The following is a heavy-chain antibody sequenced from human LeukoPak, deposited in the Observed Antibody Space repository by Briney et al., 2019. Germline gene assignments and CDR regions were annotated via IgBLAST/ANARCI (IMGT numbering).Heavy chain of an antibody. J-gene: IGHJ4*02. CDR2: IRYDGSNK. Sequence: GGSLRLSCAASGFTFSSYGMHWVRQAPGKGLEWVAFIRYDGSNKCYADSVKGRFTISRDNAKNSLYLQMNSLRAEDTAVYYCARELLRGSGLGYWGQGTLVTVSS. D-gene: IGHD6-19*01. V-gene: IGHV3-30*02. CDR3: ARELLRGSGLGY. CDR1: GFTFSSYG.